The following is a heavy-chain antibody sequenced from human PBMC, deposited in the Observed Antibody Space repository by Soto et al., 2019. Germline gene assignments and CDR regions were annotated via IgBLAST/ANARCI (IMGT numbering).Heavy chain of an antibody. CDR2: IWYDGSNK. CDR3: ARNWEEYSSSSTWFDP. Sequence: GGSLRLSCAASGFTFSSYGMHWVRQAPGKGLEWVAVIWYDGSNKYYADSVKGRFTISRDNSKNTLYLQMNSLRAEDTAVYYCARNWEEYSSSSTWFDPWGQGTLVTVSS. CDR1: GFTFSSYG. V-gene: IGHV3-33*01. D-gene: IGHD6-6*01. J-gene: IGHJ5*02.